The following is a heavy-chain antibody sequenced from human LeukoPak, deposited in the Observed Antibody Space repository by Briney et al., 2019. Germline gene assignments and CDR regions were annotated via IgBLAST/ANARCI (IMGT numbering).Heavy chain of an antibody. V-gene: IGHV3-21*01. D-gene: IGHD3-10*01. CDR1: GFTFSSYS. J-gene: IGHJ4*02. Sequence: GGSLRLSCAASGFTFSSYSMNWVRQAPGKGLEWVSSISSSSYIYYADSVKGRFTISRDNAKNSLYLQMNSLRAEDTAVYYCGGAYGSGSSDFDYWGQGTLVTVSS. CDR3: GGAYGSGSSDFDY. CDR2: ISSSSYI.